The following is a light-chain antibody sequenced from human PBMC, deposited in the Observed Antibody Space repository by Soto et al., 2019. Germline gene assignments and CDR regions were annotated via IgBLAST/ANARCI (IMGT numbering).Light chain of an antibody. J-gene: IGKJ1*01. Sequence: DIQMTQSPSSLSASEGDRVTITCRASQSISSSLAWYQQKPGKAPKLLIYKASSLQSGVPSRFGGAGSGTEFTLTISSLQPDDFATYYCQQYNTYSRTFGQGTKVDIK. CDR3: QQYNTYSRT. V-gene: IGKV1-5*03. CDR1: QSISSS. CDR2: KAS.